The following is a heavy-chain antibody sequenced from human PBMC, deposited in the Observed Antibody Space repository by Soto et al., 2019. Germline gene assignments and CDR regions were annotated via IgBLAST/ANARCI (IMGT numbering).Heavy chain of an antibody. J-gene: IGHJ6*02. D-gene: IGHD3-22*01. Sequence: PXATLSLTCTVSGGSISSYYWSWIRQPAGKGLEWIGRIYTSVSTNYNPSLKSRVTMSVDTSKNQFSLKLSSVTAADTAVYYCARDPGDSSGYYYPHGYYYGMDVWGQGTTVTVSS. CDR1: GGSISSYY. CDR2: IYTSVST. V-gene: IGHV4-4*07. CDR3: ARDPGDSSGYYYPHGYYYGMDV.